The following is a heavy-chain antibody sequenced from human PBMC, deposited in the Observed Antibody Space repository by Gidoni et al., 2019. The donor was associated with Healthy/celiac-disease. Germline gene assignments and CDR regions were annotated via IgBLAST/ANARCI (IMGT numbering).Heavy chain of an antibody. CDR3: ARDRITMIVVKTGRAYYYYGMDV. V-gene: IGHV6-1*01. CDR1: GDSVSSNSAA. D-gene: IGHD3-22*01. CDR2: TYYRSKWYN. J-gene: IGHJ6*02. Sequence: QVQLQQSGPGLVKPSQTLSLTCAISGDSVSSNSAAWTWIRQSPSRGLEWLGRTYYRSKWYNDYAVSVKSRITINPDTSKNQFSLQLNSVTPEDTAVYYCARDRITMIVVKTGRAYYYYGMDVWGQGTTVTVSS.